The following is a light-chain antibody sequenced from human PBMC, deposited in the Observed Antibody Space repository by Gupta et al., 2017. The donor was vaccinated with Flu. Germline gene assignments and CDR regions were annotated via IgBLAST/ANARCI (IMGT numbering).Light chain of an antibody. CDR3: GTWDSSLSAL. Sequence: QSVLTQPPSVSAAPGQKVTISCSGSSSNIGNNYVSWYQQLPGTAPKLLMYDNNKRPSGIPDRFSGSKSGTSATLGITGLQTGDEADYYCGTWDSSLSALFGTGTKVTVL. V-gene: IGLV1-51*01. CDR1: SSNIGNNY. CDR2: DNN. J-gene: IGLJ1*01.